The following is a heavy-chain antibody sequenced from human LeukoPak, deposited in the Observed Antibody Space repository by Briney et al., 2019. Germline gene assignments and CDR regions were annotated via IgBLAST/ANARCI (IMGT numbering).Heavy chain of an antibody. CDR2: MNPNSGNT. D-gene: IGHD3-22*01. CDR1: GYTFTAYY. Sequence: GASVKVSCKASGYTFTAYYLYWVRQATGQGLEWMGWMNPNSGNTGYAQKFQGRVTMTRNTSISTAYMELSSLRSEDTAVYYCARGLMIAVDRGHWGQGTLVTVSS. CDR3: ARGLMIAVDRGH. V-gene: IGHV1-8*02. J-gene: IGHJ4*02.